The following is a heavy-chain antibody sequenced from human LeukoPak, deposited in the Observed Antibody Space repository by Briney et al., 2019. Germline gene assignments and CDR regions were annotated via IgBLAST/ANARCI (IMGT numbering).Heavy chain of an antibody. CDR2: INPNSGGT. V-gene: IGHV1-2*02. Sequence: ASVKVSCKASGYTFTGYYMHWVRQAPGQGLEWMGWINPNSGGTNYAQKFQGRVTMTRDTSISTAYMELSRLRSDDTAVYYCTRAAAVVGWFDPWGQGTLVTVSS. CDR3: TRAAAVVGWFDP. CDR1: GYTFTGYY. J-gene: IGHJ5*02. D-gene: IGHD6-25*01.